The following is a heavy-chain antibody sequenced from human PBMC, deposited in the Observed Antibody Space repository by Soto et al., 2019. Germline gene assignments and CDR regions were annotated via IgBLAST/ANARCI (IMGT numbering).Heavy chain of an antibody. Sequence: QVQLVQSGAELKKPVSSVKVSCKASGDTFSGYPINWVRQDPGEGLEWMGRIIPVFGTTNDAQRFEGRVTFTADESTNTAYMELRGLLSEDTAVYYCARDGGFGELKYWGPGTLVTVS. CDR3: ARDGGFGELKY. CDR2: IIPVFGTT. V-gene: IGHV1-69*18. CDR1: GDTFSGYP. J-gene: IGHJ4*02. D-gene: IGHD3-10*01.